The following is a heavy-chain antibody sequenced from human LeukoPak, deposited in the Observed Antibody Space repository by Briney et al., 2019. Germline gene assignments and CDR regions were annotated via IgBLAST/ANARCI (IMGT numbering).Heavy chain of an antibody. J-gene: IGHJ3*02. CDR3: ASYVAFLGVFIPGLLDI. CDR1: GGTFSSYA. V-gene: IGHV1-69*05. Sequence: SVKVSCKASGGTFSSYAISWVRQAPGQGLEWMGGIIPIFGTANYAQKFQGRVTITTDESTSTAYMELSSLRSEETAVYYCASYVAFLGVFIPGLLDIWGQGTRATVSS. D-gene: IGHD3-3*01. CDR2: IIPIFGTA.